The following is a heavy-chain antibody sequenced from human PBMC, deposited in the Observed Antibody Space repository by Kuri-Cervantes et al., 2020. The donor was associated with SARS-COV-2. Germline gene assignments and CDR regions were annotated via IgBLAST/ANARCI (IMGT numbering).Heavy chain of an antibody. Sequence: ASVKVSCKASGYTFTSYDINWVRQATGQGLEWMGWMNPNSGNTGYAQKFQGRVTITRNTSISTAYMELSSLRSEDTAVYYCARDPGPHTIFGVVDYYYMDVWGKGTTVTVSS. V-gene: IGHV1-8*03. CDR3: ARDPGPHTIFGVVDYYYMDV. J-gene: IGHJ6*03. CDR2: MNPNSGNT. CDR1: GYTFTSYD. D-gene: IGHD3-3*01.